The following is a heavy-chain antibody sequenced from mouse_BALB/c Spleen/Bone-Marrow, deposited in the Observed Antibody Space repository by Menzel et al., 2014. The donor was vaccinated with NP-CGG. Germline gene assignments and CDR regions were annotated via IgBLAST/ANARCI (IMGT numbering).Heavy chain of an antibody. V-gene: IGHV5-4*02. CDR3: ARDGNFAMDY. J-gene: IGHJ4*01. CDR1: GFTFSDYY. D-gene: IGHD2-1*01. Sequence: DVHLVESGGGLVKPGGSLKLSCAVSGFTFSDYYMYWVRRNPEKRLEWVATINDGGSYTYYPDSVKGRFTISRDDAKNNLYLQMSSLKSEDTAMYYCARDGNFAMDYWGQGTSVTVSS. CDR2: INDGGSYT.